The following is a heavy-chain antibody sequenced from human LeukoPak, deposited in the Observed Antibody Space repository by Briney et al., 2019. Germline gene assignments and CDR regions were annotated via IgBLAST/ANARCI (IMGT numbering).Heavy chain of an antibody. Sequence: GASVKVSCKASGYTFTSYYMHWVRQAPGQGLEWMGIINPSGGSTSYAQKFQGRVTMTRDTSTSTVYMELSSLRSEDTAVYYCARESGQRWLQLMFVRARGEYYFDYWGQGTLVTVSS. CDR3: ARESGQRWLQLMFVRARGEYYFDY. CDR1: GYTFTSYY. CDR2: INPSGGST. D-gene: IGHD5-24*01. J-gene: IGHJ4*02. V-gene: IGHV1-46*01.